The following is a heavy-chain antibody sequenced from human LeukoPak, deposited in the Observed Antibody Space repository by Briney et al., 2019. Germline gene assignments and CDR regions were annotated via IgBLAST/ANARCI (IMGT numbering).Heavy chain of an antibody. CDR1: GGSISSSNW. CDR3: ARVGPIAAAGTFDY. CDR2: IYHSGNT. V-gene: IGHV4-4*02. D-gene: IGHD6-13*01. J-gene: IGHJ4*02. Sequence: KPSETLSLTCAVSGGSISSSNWWSWVRQPPGKGLEWIGEIYHSGNTNSNPSLKSRVTISLDKSKNQFSLKLSSVTAADTAVYYCARVGPIAAAGTFDYWGQGTLVTVSS.